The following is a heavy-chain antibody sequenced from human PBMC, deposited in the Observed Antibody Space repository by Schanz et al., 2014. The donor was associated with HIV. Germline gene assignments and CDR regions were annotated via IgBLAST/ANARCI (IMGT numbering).Heavy chain of an antibody. CDR1: GFMFSSYG. Sequence: VQLVESGGGVVQPGRSLRLSCAASGFMFSSYGMHWVRQAPGKGLEWVANIKQDGSEKHYVASVKGRFTISRDNAKNSLYLQMSSLRADDTAVYYCARDSGPGIYWGQGTLVTVSS. D-gene: IGHD3-10*01. CDR2: IKQDGSEK. CDR3: ARDSGPGIY. J-gene: IGHJ4*02. V-gene: IGHV3-7*01.